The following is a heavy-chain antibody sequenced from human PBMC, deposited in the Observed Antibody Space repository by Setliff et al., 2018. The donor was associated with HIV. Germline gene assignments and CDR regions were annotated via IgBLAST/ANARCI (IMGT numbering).Heavy chain of an antibody. Sequence: QPGGSLRLSCAASGFTVSTYYMSWVRQAPGKGLEWGSTIYSGGSTYHADSVKGRFTLSRDTSKNTLFLQMNSLRPEDAAVYYCARVRLYNTALDYWGQGTLVTVSS. CDR2: IYSGGST. CDR1: GFTVSTYY. J-gene: IGHJ4*02. D-gene: IGHD3-3*01. V-gene: IGHV3-66*02. CDR3: ARVRLYNTALDY.